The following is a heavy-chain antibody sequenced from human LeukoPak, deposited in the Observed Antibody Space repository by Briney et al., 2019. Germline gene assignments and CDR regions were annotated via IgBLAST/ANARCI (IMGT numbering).Heavy chain of an antibody. J-gene: IGHJ6*02. CDR1: GYTLTELS. CDR3: ATFSGGGDPAFDYYYDMDV. D-gene: IGHD2-21*01. V-gene: IGHV1-24*01. CDR2: FDPEDGET. Sequence: ASVKVSCKVSGYTLTELSMHWVRQAPGKGLEWMGGFDPEDGETIYAQKFQGRVTMTEDTSTDTAYMELSSLRSEDTAVYYCATFSGGGDPAFDYYYDMDVWGQGTTVTVSS.